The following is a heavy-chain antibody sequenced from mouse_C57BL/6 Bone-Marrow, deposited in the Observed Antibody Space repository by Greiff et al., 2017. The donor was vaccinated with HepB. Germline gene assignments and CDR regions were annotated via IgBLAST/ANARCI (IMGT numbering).Heavy chain of an antibody. Sequence: VQLKESGPELVKPGASVKISCKASGYSFTGYYMHWVKQSPENSLEWIGEINPGTGNTNYNQKFKDKATLTVDTSSSSAYMQLKSLTSEESAVYDCTRGTTVFDYWGQGTTLTVSS. CDR2: INPGTGNT. V-gene: IGHV1-42*01. D-gene: IGHD1-1*01. CDR3: TRGTTVFDY. CDR1: GYSFTGYY. J-gene: IGHJ2*01.